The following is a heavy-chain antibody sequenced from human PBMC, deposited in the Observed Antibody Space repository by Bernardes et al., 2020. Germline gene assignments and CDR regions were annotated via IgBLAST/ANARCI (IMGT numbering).Heavy chain of an antibody. J-gene: IGHJ4*02. Sequence: GGSLRLSRAASGFTFSSYWMSWVRQAPGKGLEWVANIKQDGSEKYYVDSVKGRFTISRDNAKNSLYLQMNSLRAEDTAVYYCARRSYWNDGGYYFDYWGQGTLVTVSS. CDR1: GFTFSSYW. V-gene: IGHV3-7*01. CDR2: IKQDGSEK. CDR3: ARRSYWNDGGYYFDY. D-gene: IGHD1-1*01.